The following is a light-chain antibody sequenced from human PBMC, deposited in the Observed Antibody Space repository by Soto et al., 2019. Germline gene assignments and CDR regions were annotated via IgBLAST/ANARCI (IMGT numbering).Light chain of an antibody. CDR2: EDD. J-gene: IGLJ2*01. Sequence: NFMLTQPHSVSESPGKTVTISCTRSSGTIASNYVQWYQQRPGSSPTTVIYEDDHRPSGVPDRFSGSIDSSSNSASRTISGLKTEDEADYYCQSYDSNIVIFGGGTKVTVL. CDR3: QSYDSNIVI. CDR1: SGTIASNY. V-gene: IGLV6-57*01.